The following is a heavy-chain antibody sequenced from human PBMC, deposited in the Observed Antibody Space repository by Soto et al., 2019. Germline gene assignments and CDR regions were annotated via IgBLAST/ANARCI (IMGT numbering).Heavy chain of an antibody. CDR3: AKGTTGEALDY. Sequence: GGSLRLSCAASGFTFSSYGMHWVRQAPGKGLEWVAVISYDGSNKYYADSVKGRFTISRDNSKNTLYLQMNSLRAEDTAVYYCAKGTTGEALDYWGQGTLVTVSS. J-gene: IGHJ4*02. D-gene: IGHD7-27*01. CDR2: ISYDGSNK. V-gene: IGHV3-30*18. CDR1: GFTFSSYG.